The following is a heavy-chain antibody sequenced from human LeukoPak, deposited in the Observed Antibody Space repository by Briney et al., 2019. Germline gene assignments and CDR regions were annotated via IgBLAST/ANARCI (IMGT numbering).Heavy chain of an antibody. J-gene: IGHJ6*03. CDR1: GYTFTGYY. D-gene: IGHD6-13*01. V-gene: IGHV1-8*03. CDR2: MNPNSGNT. Sequence: GASVKVSCKASGYTFTGYYMHWVRQAPGRGLEWMGWMNPNSGNTGYAQKFQGRVTITRNTSISTAYMELSSLRSEDTAVYYCARGSSSSWYLDYYYYYYMDVWGKGTTVTVSS. CDR3: ARGSSSSWYLDYYYYYYMDV.